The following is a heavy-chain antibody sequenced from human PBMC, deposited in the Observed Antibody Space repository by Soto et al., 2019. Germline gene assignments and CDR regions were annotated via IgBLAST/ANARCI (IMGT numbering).Heavy chain of an antibody. CDR3: ARERRGSSGYYYFDY. J-gene: IGHJ4*02. Sequence: GGSLRLSCAASGFTFSSYWMSWVRQAPGKGLEWVANITYDGSNEYYVDSVKGRFTISRDNAQNTLFLQMDSLRPEDSAVYYCARERRGSSGYYYFDYWGQGTLVTVSS. CDR2: ITYDGSNE. D-gene: IGHD3-22*01. V-gene: IGHV3-7*01. CDR1: GFTFSSYW.